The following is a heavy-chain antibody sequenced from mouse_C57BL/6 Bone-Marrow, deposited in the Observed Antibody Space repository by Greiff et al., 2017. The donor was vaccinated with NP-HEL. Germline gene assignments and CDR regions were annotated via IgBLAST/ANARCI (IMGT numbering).Heavy chain of an antibody. CDR1: GFSLTSYG. V-gene: IGHV2-9*01. CDR2: IWGGGST. J-gene: IGHJ4*01. Sequence: QVQLKESGPGLVAPSQSLSITCTVSGFSLTSYGVDWVRQPPGQGLEWLGVIWGGGSTNYNSALMSRLSIRKDKSTSQVFLKMNSLQTDDTAMYYCAKHGLNYYGSSDAMDYWGQGTSVTVTS. CDR3: AKHGLNYYGSSDAMDY. D-gene: IGHD1-1*01.